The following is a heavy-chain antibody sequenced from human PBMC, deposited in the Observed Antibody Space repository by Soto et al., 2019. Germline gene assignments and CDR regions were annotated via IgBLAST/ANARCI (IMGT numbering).Heavy chain of an antibody. J-gene: IGHJ6*02. Sequence: PSETLSLTCAVYGGSFSVYYWSWIRQPPGKGLEWIGEINHSGSTNYNPSLKSRVTISVDTSKNQFSLKLSSVTAADTAVYYCARCVILTGYYSPHGMDVWGQGTTVTVSS. CDR1: GGSFSVYY. CDR3: ARCVILTGYYSPHGMDV. CDR2: INHSGST. V-gene: IGHV4-34*01. D-gene: IGHD3-9*01.